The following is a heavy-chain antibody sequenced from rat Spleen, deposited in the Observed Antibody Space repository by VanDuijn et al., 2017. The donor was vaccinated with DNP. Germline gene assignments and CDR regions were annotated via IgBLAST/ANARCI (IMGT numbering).Heavy chain of an antibody. CDR3: VRHSYGRGFY. V-gene: IGHV5-7*01. J-gene: IGHJ2*01. CDR2: LSHDGSNI. Sequence: EVQLVESGGGLVQPGRSLKLSCAASGFTFSDYNMAWVRQAPKKGLEWIAFLSHDGSNIYYRDSVQGRFTISRDNAKDTLYLQGDSLRSEDTATYYCVRHSYGRGFYWGQGVMVTVSS. D-gene: IGHD4-4*01. CDR1: GFTFSDYN.